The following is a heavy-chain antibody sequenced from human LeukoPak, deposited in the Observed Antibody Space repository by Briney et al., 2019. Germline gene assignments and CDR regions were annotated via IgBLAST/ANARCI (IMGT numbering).Heavy chain of an antibody. V-gene: IGHV3-21*01. D-gene: IGHD2-2*02. Sequence: GGSLRLSCAASGFTFSSYSMNWVRQAQGKGLEWVSSISSSSSYIYYADSVKGRFTISRDNAKNSLYLQMNSLRAEDTAVYYCARDRNTKNIVVVPAAIWGQGTLVTVSS. CDR1: GFTFSSYS. J-gene: IGHJ4*02. CDR3: ARDRNTKNIVVVPAAI. CDR2: ISSSSSYI.